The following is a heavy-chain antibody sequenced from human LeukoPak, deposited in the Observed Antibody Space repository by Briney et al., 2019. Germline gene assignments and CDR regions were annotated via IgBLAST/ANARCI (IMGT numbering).Heavy chain of an antibody. CDR1: GFSFSGYW. Sequence: PGGSLRLSCSASGFSFSGYWVHWVRHTPGKGLVWVSHIEGDGRTTTYAESVKGRFTISRDDAKNMVYLQMSSLRVDDTAVYYCARDTHYSMDVWGQGTTVTVSS. CDR2: IEGDGRTT. V-gene: IGHV3-74*01. CDR3: ARDTHYSMDV. J-gene: IGHJ6*03.